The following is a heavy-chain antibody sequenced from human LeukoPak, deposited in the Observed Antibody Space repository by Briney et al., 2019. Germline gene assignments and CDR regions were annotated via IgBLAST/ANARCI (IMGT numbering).Heavy chain of an antibody. CDR1: GYSFNTYW. CDR2: IYPGDSDT. J-gene: IGHJ4*02. Sequence: GESLKISCKGFGYSFNTYWIGWVRQMPGKGLEWMGTIYPGDSDTKYSPSFQGQVTISADRSINTIYLQWSSLKASDTAMYYCARRWEGFDYWGQGTLVTVSS. CDR3: ARRWEGFDY. V-gene: IGHV5-51*01. D-gene: IGHD1-26*01.